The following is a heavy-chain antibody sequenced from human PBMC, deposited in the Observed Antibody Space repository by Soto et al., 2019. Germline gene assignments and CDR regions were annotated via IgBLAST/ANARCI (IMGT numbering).Heavy chain of an antibody. CDR2: ISGSGGST. J-gene: IGHJ4*02. D-gene: IGHD6-19*01. CDR3: AKDSIRGWYMDYLDY. V-gene: IGHV3-23*01. CDR1: GFTFSSYA. Sequence: GGSLRLSCAASGFTFSSYAMSWVRQAPGKGLEWVSAISGSGGSTYYADSVKGRFTISRDNSKNTLYLQMNSLRAEDTAVYYCAKDSIRGWYMDYLDYWGQGTLVTVSS.